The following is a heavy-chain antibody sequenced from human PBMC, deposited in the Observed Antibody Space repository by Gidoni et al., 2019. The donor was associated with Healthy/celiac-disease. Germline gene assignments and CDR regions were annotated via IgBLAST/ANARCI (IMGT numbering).Heavy chain of an antibody. Sequence: QVQLQQWGAGLWKPSATLSPTCAVYGGSFSGYYWSWIRQPPGTGLEWIGEINHSGSTNYNPSLKSRVTISVDTSKNQFSLKLSSVTAADTAVYYCASLLVSGVDYWGQGTLVTVSS. D-gene: IGHD6-6*01. CDR3: ASLLVSGVDY. CDR1: GGSFSGYY. CDR2: INHSGST. J-gene: IGHJ4*02. V-gene: IGHV4-34*01.